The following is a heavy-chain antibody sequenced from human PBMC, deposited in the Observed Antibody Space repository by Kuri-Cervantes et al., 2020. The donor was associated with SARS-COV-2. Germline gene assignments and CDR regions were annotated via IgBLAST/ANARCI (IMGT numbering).Heavy chain of an antibody. CDR1: GGTFNNYA. V-gene: IGHV1-69*13. CDR2: IIPVFTTP. CDR3: ARLDYGGNYYYGMDV. J-gene: IGHJ6*02. D-gene: IGHD4-23*01. Sequence: SVKVSCKASGGTFNNYAISWVRQAPGQGLEWMGGIIPVFTTPTYAQKLRGRVTLSADESTSTAYMELSSLRSEDTAVYYCARLDYGGNYYYGMDVWGQGTTVTVSS.